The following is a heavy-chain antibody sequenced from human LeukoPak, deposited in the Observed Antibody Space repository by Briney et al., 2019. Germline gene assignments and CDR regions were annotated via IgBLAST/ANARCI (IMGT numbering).Heavy chain of an antibody. CDR1: GGSISSYY. Sequence: SETLSLTCTVSGGSISSYYWSWIRQPPGKGLEWIGYIYYSGSTNYNPSLKSRVTISVDTSKNQFSLKLGSVTAADTAVYYCARDRGRYGGNCFDYWGQGTLVTVSS. J-gene: IGHJ4*02. CDR2: IYYSGST. CDR3: ARDRGRYGGNCFDY. V-gene: IGHV4-59*01. D-gene: IGHD4-23*01.